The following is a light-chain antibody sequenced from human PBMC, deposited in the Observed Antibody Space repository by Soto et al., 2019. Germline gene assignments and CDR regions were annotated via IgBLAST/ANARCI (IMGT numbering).Light chain of an antibody. Sequence: QSVLTQPPSVSGAPGQRVTIFCTGSSXNIGAGYDVHWYQQRPGTAPKLLIFGNTNRPSGVPDRFSGSKSGTSASLAITGLQAEDEGDYYCQSYDSTLSARYVFGTGTKV. CDR2: GNT. CDR3: QSYDSTLSARYV. V-gene: IGLV1-40*01. CDR1: SXNIGAGYD. J-gene: IGLJ1*01.